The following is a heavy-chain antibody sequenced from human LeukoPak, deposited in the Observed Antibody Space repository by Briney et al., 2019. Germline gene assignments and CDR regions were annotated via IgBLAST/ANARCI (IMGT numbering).Heavy chain of an antibody. V-gene: IGHV1-2*06. Sequence: ASVKVSCKASGYTFTGYYMHWVRQAPGQGLEWMGRINPNSGGTNYAQKFQGRVTMTRDTSISTAYTELSSLRSEDTAVYYCARGRYYGSGGNYMDVWGKGTTVTVSS. CDR1: GYTFTGYY. CDR3: ARGRYYGSGGNYMDV. J-gene: IGHJ6*03. CDR2: INPNSGGT. D-gene: IGHD3-10*01.